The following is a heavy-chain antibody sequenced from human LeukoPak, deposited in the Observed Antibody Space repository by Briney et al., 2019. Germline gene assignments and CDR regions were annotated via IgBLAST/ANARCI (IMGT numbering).Heavy chain of an antibody. J-gene: IGHJ4*02. Sequence: GRSLRLSCAASGFTFSSYNIHWVRQAPGKGLEWVALMSYDGSNKYYADSVKGRFTISRDNSKDTLYLQMNSLRAEDTAVYYCAKDEGFRAAAEGTPDYWGQGTLVTVSS. D-gene: IGHD6-13*01. CDR3: AKDEGFRAAAEGTPDY. CDR2: MSYDGSNK. CDR1: GFTFSSYN. V-gene: IGHV3-30*18.